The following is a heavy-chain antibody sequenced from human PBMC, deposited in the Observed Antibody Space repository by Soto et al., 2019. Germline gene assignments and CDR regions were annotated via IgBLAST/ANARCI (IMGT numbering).Heavy chain of an antibody. Sequence: GGSLRLSCAASGFTFSSYAMSWVRQAPGKGLEWVSAISGSGGSTYYADSVKGRFTISRDNSKNTLYLQMNSLRAEDTAVYYCATGTYVDYPVIGFDYWGQGTLVTVSS. J-gene: IGHJ4*02. V-gene: IGHV3-23*01. CDR1: GFTFSSYA. D-gene: IGHD4-17*01. CDR2: ISGSGGST. CDR3: ATGTYVDYPVIGFDY.